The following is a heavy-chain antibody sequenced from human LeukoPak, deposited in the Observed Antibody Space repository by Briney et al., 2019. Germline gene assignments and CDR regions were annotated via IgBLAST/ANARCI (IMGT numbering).Heavy chain of an antibody. CDR2: MNPNSGNT. Sequence: ASVKVSCKASGYTFTSYDINWVRQATGQGLEWMGWMNPNSGNTGYAQKSQGRVTMTRNTSISTAYMELSSLRSEDTAVYYCARTQAYYYYMDVWGKGTTVTISS. CDR3: ARTQAYYYYMDV. V-gene: IGHV1-8*01. CDR1: GYTFTSYD. J-gene: IGHJ6*03.